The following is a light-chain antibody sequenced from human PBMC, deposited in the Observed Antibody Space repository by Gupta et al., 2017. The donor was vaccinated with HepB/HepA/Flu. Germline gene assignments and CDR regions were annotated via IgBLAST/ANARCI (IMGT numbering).Light chain of an antibody. CDR1: QTLLHDDGKTY. V-gene: IGKV2D-29*01. Sequence: DIVMTQTPLSLSVTPGQPASISCKSSQTLLHDDGKTYLYWYLQKPGQAPQLLMYEVSNRFSRVPERFSGSGSGTDFTLKISRVVAEDVRIYYCRQSIELPMTFGQGTRLEIK. CDR2: EVS. CDR3: RQSIELPMT. J-gene: IGKJ5*01.